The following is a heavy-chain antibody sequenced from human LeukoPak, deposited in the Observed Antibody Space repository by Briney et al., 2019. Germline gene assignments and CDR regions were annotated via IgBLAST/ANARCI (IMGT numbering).Heavy chain of an antibody. V-gene: IGHV1-8*01. J-gene: IGHJ5*02. CDR3: ARNPYCSSTSCYNRWFDP. Sequence: GASVKVSCKASGYTFTSYDINWVRQATGQGLEWMGWMNPNSGDTGYAQKFQGRVTMTRNTSISTAYMELSSLRSEDTAVYYRARNPYCSSTSCYNRWFDPWGQGTLVTVSS. CDR2: MNPNSGDT. D-gene: IGHD2-2*02. CDR1: GYTFTSYD.